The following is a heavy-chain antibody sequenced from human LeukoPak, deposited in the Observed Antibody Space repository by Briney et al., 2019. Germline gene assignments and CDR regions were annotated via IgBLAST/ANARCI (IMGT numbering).Heavy chain of an antibody. V-gene: IGHV3-21*01. CDR1: GFTFSSYS. D-gene: IGHD3-22*01. CDR2: ISSSSSYI. CDR3: AKDSRNYYDSSGYSHFDY. Sequence: GGSLRLSCAASGFTFSSYSMNWVRQAPGKGLEWVSSISSSSSYIYYADSVKGRFTISRDNAKNSLYLQMNSLRAEDMAVYYCAKDSRNYYDSSGYSHFDYWGQGTLVTVSS. J-gene: IGHJ4*02.